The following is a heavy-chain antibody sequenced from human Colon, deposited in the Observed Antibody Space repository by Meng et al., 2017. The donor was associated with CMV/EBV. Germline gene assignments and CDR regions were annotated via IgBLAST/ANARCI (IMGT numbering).Heavy chain of an antibody. CDR3: VRVDTMTTFLLDY. CDR2: ISYTGST. CDR1: GGSFSSTSYH. J-gene: IGHJ4*02. Sequence: GSLRLSCTVSGGSFSSTSYHWGWVRQSPGKGLEWVGSISYTGSTYYNPSLESRLTISVDRSKNQFSLRLTTATAADAAVYYCVRVDTMTTFLLDYWGQGTLVTVSS. D-gene: IGHD4-11*01. V-gene: IGHV4-39*07.